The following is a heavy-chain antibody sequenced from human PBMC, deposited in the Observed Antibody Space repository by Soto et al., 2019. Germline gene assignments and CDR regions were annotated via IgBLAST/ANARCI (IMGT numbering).Heavy chain of an antibody. Sequence: QVQLVESGGGVVQPGRSLRLSCAASEFTFSSYGMHWVRQAPGKGLEWVAVIWYDGSNKYYADSVKGRFTISRDNSKNRLYLQMNSLRAEDTAVYYCARDYCSGGSCYHYYYSYYMDVWGKGTTVTVSS. V-gene: IGHV3-33*01. J-gene: IGHJ6*03. CDR2: IWYDGSNK. CDR3: ARDYCSGGSCYHYYYSYYMDV. D-gene: IGHD2-15*01. CDR1: EFTFSSYG.